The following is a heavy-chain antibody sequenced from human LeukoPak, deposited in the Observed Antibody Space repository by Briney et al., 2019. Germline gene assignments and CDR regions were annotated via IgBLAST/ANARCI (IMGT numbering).Heavy chain of an antibody. CDR2: INPNSGGT. J-gene: IGHJ6*03. V-gene: IGHV1-2*02. D-gene: IGHD2-2*02. Sequence: ASVKVSCKASGYTFTRYYMHWVRQAPGQRREWMGWINPNSGGTNYAQKFQGRVTMTRDTSISTAYMELSRLRSDDTAVYYCARDRLVVVPAAIRGYYMDVWGKGTTVTVSS. CDR1: GYTFTRYY. CDR3: ARDRLVVVPAAIRGYYMDV.